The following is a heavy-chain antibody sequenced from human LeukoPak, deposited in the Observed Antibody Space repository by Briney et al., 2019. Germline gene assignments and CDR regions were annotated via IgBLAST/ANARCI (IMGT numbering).Heavy chain of an antibody. CDR2: IGGSGVTK. D-gene: IGHD3-10*01. CDR1: GFTFSNYE. Sequence: GGSLRLSCAASGFTFSNYEMNWVRQAPGKGPEWISYIGGSGVTKRYADSVKGRFSISRDNAKNSLDLQMNSLRVEDTGVYHCARADYYGSPGHFGMDVWGRGTTVTVSS. V-gene: IGHV3-48*03. CDR3: ARADYYGSPGHFGMDV. J-gene: IGHJ6*02.